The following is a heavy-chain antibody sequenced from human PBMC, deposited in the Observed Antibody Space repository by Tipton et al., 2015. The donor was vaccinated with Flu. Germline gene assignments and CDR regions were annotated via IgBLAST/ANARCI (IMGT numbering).Heavy chain of an antibody. D-gene: IGHD6-6*01. V-gene: IGHV3-48*03. CDR3: ARGSSSARRYYFDY. CDR1: GFTFSSYE. Sequence: SLRLSCAASGFTFSSYEMNWVRQAPGKGLEWVSYISSSGGTIYYADSVKGRFTISRDNAKNSLYLQMNSLRAEDTAVYYCARGSSSARRYYFDYWGQGTLVTVSS. CDR2: ISSSGGTI. J-gene: IGHJ4*02.